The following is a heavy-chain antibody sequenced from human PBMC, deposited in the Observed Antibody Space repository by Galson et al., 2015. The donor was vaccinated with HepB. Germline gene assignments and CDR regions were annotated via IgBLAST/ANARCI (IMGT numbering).Heavy chain of an antibody. CDR2: ISSDGGDV. CDR1: GISFSSYP. Sequence: SLRLSCAASGISFSSYPMHWVRQAPGKGLECMAFISSDGGDVNYPDSVKGRFPISRDNSKNTLYLQMNSLRPEDTAMYYCAREAYLTSKYFNLWGRGTLVTVSS. J-gene: IGHJ2*01. D-gene: IGHD2-21*01. V-gene: IGHV3-30*04. CDR3: AREAYLTSKYFNL.